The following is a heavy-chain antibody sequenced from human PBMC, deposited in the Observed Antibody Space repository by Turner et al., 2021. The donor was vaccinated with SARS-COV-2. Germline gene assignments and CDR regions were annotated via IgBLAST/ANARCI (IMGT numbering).Heavy chain of an antibody. V-gene: IGHV1-24*01. Sequence: QVQLVQSGAEVKKPAASVKVSCNYSGYTLTELSMQWVRQAPGKGLEMKGGCNTEDGETINGQKFQGRVTMNDDTSTDPAYMELSSMGAEDTAVDYWATAPTRAEACRWFDPWGQGTLVTVSS. J-gene: IGHJ5*02. CDR2: CNTEDGET. CDR1: GYTLTELS. CDR3: ATAPTRAEACRWFDP. D-gene: IGHD6-13*01.